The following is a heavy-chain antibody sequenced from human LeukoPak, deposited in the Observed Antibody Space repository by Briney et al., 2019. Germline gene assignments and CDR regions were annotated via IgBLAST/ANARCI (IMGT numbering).Heavy chain of an antibody. CDR3: ARVSRITIFGVVIDYFAY. Sequence: SETLSLTCTVSGGSISSSSYYWGWIRQPPGKGLEWIGRIYYSGSTYYNPSLKSRVTISVDTSKNQFSLKLSSVTAADTAVYYCARVSRITIFGVVIDYFAYWGQGTLVTVSS. CDR1: GGSISSSSYY. V-gene: IGHV4-39*01. CDR2: IYYSGST. D-gene: IGHD3-3*01. J-gene: IGHJ4*02.